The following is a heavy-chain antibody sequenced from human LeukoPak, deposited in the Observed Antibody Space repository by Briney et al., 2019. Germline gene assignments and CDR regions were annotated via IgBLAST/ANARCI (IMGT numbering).Heavy chain of an antibody. CDR2: IYSGGDT. Sequence: GGSLRLSCAASGFTVRLNYMTWVRQAPGNGLEWVSIIYSGGDTYYADSVRGRFTVSRDDSKNILYLEMNSLRGDDTGIYHCARAWDFVVGAFDIWGQGTMVTVSS. J-gene: IGHJ3*02. D-gene: IGHD2-15*01. CDR3: ARAWDFVVGAFDI. CDR1: GFTVRLNY. V-gene: IGHV3-53*01.